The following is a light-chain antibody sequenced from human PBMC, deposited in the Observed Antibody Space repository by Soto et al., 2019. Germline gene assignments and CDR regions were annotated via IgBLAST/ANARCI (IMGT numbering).Light chain of an antibody. Sequence: QSALTQPASVSGSPGQSITISCTGTSSDVGGYNYVSWYQQHPGKAPKLMIYDVSNRPSGVSNRFSGSKSGNTASLTISGLQAEEGADYYRRPYTRRRTHVVFRGGTQLTVL. J-gene: IGLJ2*01. CDR3: RPYTRRRTHVV. CDR1: SSDVGGYNY. V-gene: IGLV2-14*01. CDR2: DVS.